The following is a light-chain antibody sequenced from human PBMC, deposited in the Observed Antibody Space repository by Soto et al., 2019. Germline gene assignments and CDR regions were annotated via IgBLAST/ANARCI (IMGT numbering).Light chain of an antibody. V-gene: IGKV3-20*01. CDR2: EAS. CDR3: QQYGSLPPVT. CDR1: QRVNGNY. Sequence: EIVLTQSPGTLSLSPGERVTLSCRASQRVNGNYLAWYQQKPGQAPRLLIYEASSRATGIPDRFAGSGSGTDFTLTIRRLEPEDFAIYYCQQYGSLPPVTFGQGTRLEIK. J-gene: IGKJ5*01.